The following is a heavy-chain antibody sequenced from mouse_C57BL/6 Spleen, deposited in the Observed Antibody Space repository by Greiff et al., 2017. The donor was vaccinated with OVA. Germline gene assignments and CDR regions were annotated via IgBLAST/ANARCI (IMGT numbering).Heavy chain of an antibody. CDR2: ISYDGSN. Sequence: EVKLQESGPGLVKPSQSLSLTCSVTGYSITSGYYWNWIRQFPGNKLEWMGYISYDGSNKYNPSLKNRISITRDTSKNQFFLKLNSVTTEDTATYYCARDYYDYDGYAMDYWGQGTSVTVSS. D-gene: IGHD2-4*01. CDR1: GYSITSGYY. J-gene: IGHJ4*01. CDR3: ARDYYDYDGYAMDY. V-gene: IGHV3-6*01.